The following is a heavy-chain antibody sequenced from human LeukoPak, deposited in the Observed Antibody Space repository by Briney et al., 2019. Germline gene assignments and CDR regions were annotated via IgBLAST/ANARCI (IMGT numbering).Heavy chain of an antibody. J-gene: IGHJ4*02. CDR2: IVVGSGNT. Sequence: ASVKVSCKASGFTFTSSAMQWVRQARGQRLEWIGWIVVGSGNTNYAQKFQERVAITRDMSTSTAYMELSSLRSEDTAVYYCAAGEAAAGLDYWGQGTLVTVSS. D-gene: IGHD6-13*01. V-gene: IGHV1-58*02. CDR3: AAGEAAAGLDY. CDR1: GFTFTSSA.